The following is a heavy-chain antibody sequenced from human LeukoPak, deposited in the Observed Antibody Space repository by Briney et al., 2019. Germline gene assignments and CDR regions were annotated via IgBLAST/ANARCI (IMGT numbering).Heavy chain of an antibody. CDR3: ARDDCSGGSCYVAY. CDR1: GGSFSGYY. CDR2: INHSGST. Sequence: TSETLSLTCAVCGGSFSGYYWSWIRQPPGKGLEWIGEINHSGSTNYNPSLKSRVTISVDTSKNQFSLKLSSVTAADTAVYYCARDDCSGGSCYVAYWGQGTLVTVSS. J-gene: IGHJ4*02. V-gene: IGHV4-34*01. D-gene: IGHD2-15*01.